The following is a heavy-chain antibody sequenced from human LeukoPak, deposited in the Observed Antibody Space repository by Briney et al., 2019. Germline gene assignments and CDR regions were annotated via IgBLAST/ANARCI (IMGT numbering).Heavy chain of an antibody. V-gene: IGHV4-31*03. CDR3: ARADGDYSFYFDY. CDR1: GGSISSGGYY. CDR2: IYYSGST. D-gene: IGHD4-17*01. J-gene: IGHJ4*02. Sequence: SETLSLTCTVSGGSISSGGYYWSWIRQHPGKGLEWIRYIYYSGSTYYNPSLKSRVTISVDTSKNQLSLKLSSVTATDTAVYYCARADGDYSFYFDYWGQGTLVTVSS.